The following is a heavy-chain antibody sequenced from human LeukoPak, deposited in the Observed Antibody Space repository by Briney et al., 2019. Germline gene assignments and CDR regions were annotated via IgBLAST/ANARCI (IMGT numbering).Heavy chain of an antibody. J-gene: IGHJ4*02. CDR2: LNSGGTNT. D-gene: IGHD4-17*01. CDR1: GFTFSSYA. Sequence: GGSLRLSCAASGFTFSSYAMSWVRQAPGKGLEWVSTLNSGGTNTYYADSVKGRFTISRDTSKSTLYLQMNSLRAEDTAVYYCAKSRTVTTAGGGDYWGQGTLVTVSS. V-gene: IGHV3-23*01. CDR3: AKSRTVTTAGGGDY.